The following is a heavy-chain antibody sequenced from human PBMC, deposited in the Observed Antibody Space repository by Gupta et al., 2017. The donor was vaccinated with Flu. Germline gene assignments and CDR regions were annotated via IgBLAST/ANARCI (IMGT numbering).Heavy chain of an antibody. D-gene: IGHD3-9*01. J-gene: IGHJ3*02. CDR2: INTDGSST. Sequence: EVQLVESGGDLAQSGGSLSLSCAASGFTFSSYWMYWVRQPPGKGLVWVSSINTDGSSTTYADSVKGRFTISRDNAKNTLYLQMNSLRDEDTAVYFCGTIDAHAFHIWGQGTMVTVSS. CDR1: GFTFSSYW. CDR3: GTIDAHAFHI. V-gene: IGHV3-74*01.